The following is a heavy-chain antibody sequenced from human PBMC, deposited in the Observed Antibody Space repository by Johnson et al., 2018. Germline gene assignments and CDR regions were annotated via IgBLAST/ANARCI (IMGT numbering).Heavy chain of an antibody. J-gene: IGHJ6*02. CDR3: ARLEAVAGTLGQGDYYYGMDV. CDR1: GGTFSSYA. Sequence: VQLLESGAEVKKPGSSVKVSCKASGGTFSSYAISWVRQAPGQGLEWMGGIIPIFGTANYAQKFQGRVTITADESTSTADMELGSVRSEDTAVYYCARLEAVAGTLGQGDYYYGMDVWGQGTTVTVSS. V-gene: IGHV1-69*01. CDR2: IIPIFGTA. D-gene: IGHD6-19*01.